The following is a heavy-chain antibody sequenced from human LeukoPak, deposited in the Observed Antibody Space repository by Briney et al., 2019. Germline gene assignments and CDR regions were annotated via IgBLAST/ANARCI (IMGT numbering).Heavy chain of an antibody. CDR3: AREMEQLVSGAFDY. V-gene: IGHV3-48*04. Sequence: QSGGSLRLSCAASGFTFSSYSMNWVRQAPGKGLEWVSYISSSSSTIYYADSVKGRFTISRDNAKNSLYLQMNSLRAEDTAVYYCAREMEQLVSGAFDYWGQGTLVTVSS. CDR1: GFTFSSYS. CDR2: ISSSSSTI. J-gene: IGHJ4*02. D-gene: IGHD6-13*01.